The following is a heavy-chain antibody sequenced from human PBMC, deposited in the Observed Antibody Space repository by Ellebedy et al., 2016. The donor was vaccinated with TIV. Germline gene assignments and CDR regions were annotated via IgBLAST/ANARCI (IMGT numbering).Heavy chain of an antibody. Sequence: AASVKVSCKASGYSFINYAILWVRQAPGQGPEWMGWINPNTGNPTYAQGFTGRFDFSLDTSVSTAYLQISSLKAEDTAVYYCARGWSVSGTRAYYWGQGTLVTVSS. CDR1: GYSFINYA. V-gene: IGHV7-4-1*02. CDR2: INPNTGNP. CDR3: ARGWSVSGTRAYY. D-gene: IGHD6-13*01. J-gene: IGHJ4*02.